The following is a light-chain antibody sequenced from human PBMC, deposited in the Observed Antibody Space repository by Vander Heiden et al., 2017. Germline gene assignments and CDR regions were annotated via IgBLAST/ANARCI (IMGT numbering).Light chain of an antibody. CDR3: KHYNNFPYT. J-gene: IGKJ2*01. CDR2: KAS. Sequence: DIQMTQSPSTLSASAGDRVTITCRASQSISIWLAWYQQKPGKAPNLLIYKASSLESGVPSRFSGSGSGTEFTLTISSLQPDDFATYYCKHYNNFPYTFGQGTKLEIK. V-gene: IGKV1-5*03. CDR1: QSISIW.